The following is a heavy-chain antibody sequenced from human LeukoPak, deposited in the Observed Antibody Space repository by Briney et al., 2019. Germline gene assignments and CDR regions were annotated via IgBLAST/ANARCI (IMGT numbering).Heavy chain of an antibody. V-gene: IGHV3-7*05. CDR3: ARDQRYCSSSSCPWEPFDY. J-gene: IGHJ4*02. D-gene: IGHD2-2*01. Sequence: GGSLRLSCAASGFTFSSYWMSWVRQAPGKGLEWVANIKQDGSEKYYVDSVKGRFTISRDSAKNSLYLQMNSLRAEDTAVYYCARDQRYCSSSSCPWEPFDYWGQGTLVTVSS. CDR1: GFTFSSYW. CDR2: IKQDGSEK.